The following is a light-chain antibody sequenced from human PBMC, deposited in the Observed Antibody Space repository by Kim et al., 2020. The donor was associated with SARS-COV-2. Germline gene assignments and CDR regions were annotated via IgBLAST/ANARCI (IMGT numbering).Light chain of an antibody. CDR2: GEN. CDR3: NCRDSSGNNLV. V-gene: IGLV3-19*01. CDR1: SLRNYY. J-gene: IGLJ2*01. Sequence: SSELTQDPAVSVALGQTVRITCQGDSLRNYYASWYQQKPGQAPVFVIYGENNRPSGIPDRFSGSFSGNTASLTITGAQAEDEADYYCNCRDSSGNNLVFGGETQLTVL.